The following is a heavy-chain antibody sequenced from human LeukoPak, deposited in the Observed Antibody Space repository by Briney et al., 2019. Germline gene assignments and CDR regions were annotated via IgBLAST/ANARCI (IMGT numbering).Heavy chain of an antibody. V-gene: IGHV3-7*01. CDR1: GFTFSSYW. J-gene: IGHJ5*02. D-gene: IGHD3-3*01. CDR3: ARDLVDYDFWSGPS. CDR2: IKQDGSEK. Sequence: GGSLRLSCAASGFTFSSYWMSWVRQAPGKGLGWVANIKQDGSEKYYVDSVKGRFTISRDNAKNSLYLQMNRLRAEDTAVYYCARDLVDYDFWSGPSWGQGTLVTVSS.